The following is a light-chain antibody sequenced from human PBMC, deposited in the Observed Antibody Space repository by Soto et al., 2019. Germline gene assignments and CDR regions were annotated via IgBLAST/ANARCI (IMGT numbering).Light chain of an antibody. Sequence: DIQMTQSPSTLSASVGDRVTITCRASQFLSSWLAWYQQKPGKAPKLLIYDASSLESGVPSRFSGSGFGTEFTLTISSLQPDDFATYYCQQYKSYFWTFGQGTKV. J-gene: IGKJ1*01. CDR1: QFLSSW. CDR2: DAS. CDR3: QQYKSYFWT. V-gene: IGKV1-5*01.